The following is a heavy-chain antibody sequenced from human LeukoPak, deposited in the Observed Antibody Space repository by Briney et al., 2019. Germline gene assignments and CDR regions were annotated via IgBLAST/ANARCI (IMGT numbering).Heavy chain of an antibody. V-gene: IGHV4-39*01. D-gene: IGHD2-2*02. J-gene: IGHJ5*02. CDR1: GGSISSSSYY. Sequence: SETLSLTCTVSGGSISSSSYYWGWIRQPPGKGREWIGGIYYSGSTYYNPSLKSRVTISVDTSKNQFSLKLSSVTAADTAVYYCARHQYCSSTSCYTGGHNWFDPWGQGTLVTVSS. CDR3: ARHQYCSSTSCYTGGHNWFDP. CDR2: IYYSGST.